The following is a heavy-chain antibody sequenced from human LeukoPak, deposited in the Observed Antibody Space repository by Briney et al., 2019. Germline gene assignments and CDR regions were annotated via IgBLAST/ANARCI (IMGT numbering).Heavy chain of an antibody. CDR3: ARDFWSGPVGFDP. Sequence: DSVSPTRTLSCAAMSILFGRWTRQPRGKGLEWLAYIYSSGSTKYNASLKSRFPISVDASKNHFAQTLRSLTPTAPAVYYCARDFWSGPVGFDPWGQGTLVTVSS. CDR2: IYSSGST. J-gene: IGHJ5*02. V-gene: IGHV4-59*07. CDR1: CAAMSILF. D-gene: IGHD3-3*01.